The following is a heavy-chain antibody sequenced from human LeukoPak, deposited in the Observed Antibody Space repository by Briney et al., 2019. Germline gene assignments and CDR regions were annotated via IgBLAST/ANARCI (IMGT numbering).Heavy chain of an antibody. D-gene: IGHD2-2*01. CDR3: ARLPPDCSSTSCWAYYFDY. CDR2: IYPGDSDT. J-gene: IGHJ4*02. Sequence: GESLKISCKGSGYSFTSYWIGWVRQMPGKGLEWMVIIYPGDSDTRYSPSFQGQVTISADKSISTAYLQWSSLKASDTAMYYCARLPPDCSSTSCWAYYFDYWGQGTLVTVSS. CDR1: GYSFTSYW. V-gene: IGHV5-51*01.